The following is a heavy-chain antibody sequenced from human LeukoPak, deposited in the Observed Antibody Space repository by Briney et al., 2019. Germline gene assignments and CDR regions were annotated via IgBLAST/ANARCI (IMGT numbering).Heavy chain of an antibody. D-gene: IGHD1-26*01. CDR3: VRAEVGTTLKYYYYYMDV. J-gene: IGHJ6*03. V-gene: IGHV3-48*03. CDR1: GFTFSSYE. CDR2: ISSIRSTT. Sequence: PGGSLRLSCAASGFTFSSYEMNWVRQAPGKGLEWISFISSIRSTTYHADSVKGRCTISRDNGKNSMYLQMHSLRAEDTAVYYCVRAEVGTTLKYYYYYMDVWGKGTTVTVPS.